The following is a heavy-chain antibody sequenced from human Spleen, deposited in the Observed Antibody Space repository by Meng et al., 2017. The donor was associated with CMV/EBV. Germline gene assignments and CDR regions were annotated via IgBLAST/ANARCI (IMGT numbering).Heavy chain of an antibody. V-gene: IGHV1-18*01. CDR2: ISAYNGGT. CDR3: ATGAPIAAVAATGYGMDV. J-gene: IGHJ6*02. CDR1: GYTFTDYG. Sequence: ASVKVSCKASGYTFTDYGFSWLRQAPGRGLEWMAWISAYNGGTLYAQNLQGRVTMTEDTSTDTAYMELSSLRSEDTAVYYCATGAPIAAVAATGYGMDVWGQGTTVTVSS. D-gene: IGHD6-13*01.